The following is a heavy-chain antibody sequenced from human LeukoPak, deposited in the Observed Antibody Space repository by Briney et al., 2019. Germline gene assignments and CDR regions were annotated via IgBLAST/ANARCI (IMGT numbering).Heavy chain of an antibody. J-gene: IGHJ4*02. D-gene: IGHD3-10*01. CDR3: ARDRLMVRGGGYYFDY. CDR2: IYTSGST. Sequence: SETLSLTCTVSGVSIFSYYWSWIRQPAGKGLEWIGRIYTSGSTNYNPSLKSRVTMSVDTSKNQFSLKLSSVTAADTAVYYCARDRLMVRGGGYYFDYWGQGTLVTVSS. CDR1: GVSIFSYY. V-gene: IGHV4-4*07.